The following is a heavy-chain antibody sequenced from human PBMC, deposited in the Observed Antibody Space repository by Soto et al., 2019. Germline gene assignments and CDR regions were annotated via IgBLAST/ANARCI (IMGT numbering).Heavy chain of an antibody. J-gene: IGHJ6*02. CDR1: GYTFTSYA. V-gene: IGHV1-3*01. CDR2: INAGNGNT. Sequence: ASVKVSCKASGYTFTSYAMHWVRQAPGQRLEWMGWINAGNGNTKYSQKFQGRVTITRDTSASTAYMELSSLRSDDTAVYYCARRDSNGWYVVDYYYGMDVWGQGTTVTVSS. CDR3: ARRDSNGWYVVDYYYGMDV. D-gene: IGHD6-19*01.